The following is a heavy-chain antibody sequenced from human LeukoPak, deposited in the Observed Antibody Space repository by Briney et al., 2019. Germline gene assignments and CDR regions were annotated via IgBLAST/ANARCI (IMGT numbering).Heavy chain of an antibody. Sequence: GESLKISCKGSGYSFTSYRIGWVRQMPGKGLEWMGIIYPGDSDTRYSPSFQGQVTISADKSISTAYLQWSSLKASDTAMYYCASSLGYCSGGSCNDAFDIWGQGTMVTVSS. CDR3: ASSLGYCSGGSCNDAFDI. D-gene: IGHD2-15*01. J-gene: IGHJ3*02. CDR2: IYPGDSDT. V-gene: IGHV5-51*01. CDR1: GYSFTSYR.